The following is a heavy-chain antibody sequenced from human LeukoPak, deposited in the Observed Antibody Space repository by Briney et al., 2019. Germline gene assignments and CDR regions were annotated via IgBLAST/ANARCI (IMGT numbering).Heavy chain of an antibody. Sequence: GGSLRLSCAASGVTFSTYSMNWVRQAPGKGLEWLSYISGGTTTHIYYEDSENGRITTSDDNAKNSLFLQMNSLRDEDTAVYFCVRDTYCYHNSGYCLDYWGQGTLVTVSS. CDR3: VRDTYCYHNSGYCLDY. V-gene: IGHV3-48*02. CDR2: ISGGTTTHI. J-gene: IGHJ4*02. D-gene: IGHD3-22*01. CDR1: GVTFSTYS.